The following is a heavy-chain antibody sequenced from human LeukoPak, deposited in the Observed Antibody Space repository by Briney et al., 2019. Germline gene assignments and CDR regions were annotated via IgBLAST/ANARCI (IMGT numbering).Heavy chain of an antibody. D-gene: IGHD3-10*01. Sequence: GGSLRHSCAASGFIVSSNYMSWVRQAPGKGLEWVSVIYSGGRKYYADSVKGRFTISRDKSRNTLYLQMNSLRAEDTAVYYCARGLGRELDGAFDIWGQGTMVTVSS. V-gene: IGHV3-53*01. CDR2: IYSGGRK. CDR1: GFIVSSNY. CDR3: ARGLGRELDGAFDI. J-gene: IGHJ3*02.